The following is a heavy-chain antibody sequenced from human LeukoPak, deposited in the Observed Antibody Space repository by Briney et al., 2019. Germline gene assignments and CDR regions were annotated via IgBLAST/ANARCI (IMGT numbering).Heavy chain of an antibody. J-gene: IGHJ4*02. Sequence: ASVKVSCKASGYTFTTYSIHWVRQAPGQGLEWMGLINAGNGNTKYSQRFQDRVTFTSDTSASTAYMELSSLRSEDTAVYYWARDFPSGSGSYADCDYWGQGTLVTVSS. CDR1: GYTFTTYS. CDR2: INAGNGNT. CDR3: ARDFPSGSGSYADCDY. V-gene: IGHV1-3*01. D-gene: IGHD3-10*01.